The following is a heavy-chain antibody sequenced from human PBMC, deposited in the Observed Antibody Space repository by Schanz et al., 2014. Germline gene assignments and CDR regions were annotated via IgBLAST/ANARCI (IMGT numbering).Heavy chain of an antibody. CDR1: GFSFSNYW. D-gene: IGHD4-17*01. V-gene: IGHV3-7*04. Sequence: VQLVESGGGLVQPGESLRLSCAASGFSFSNYWMSWVRQAPGKGLEWVANIKQDGSEKYYVDSVKGRFTISRDNAKKSLYLRMNSLRAEDTAVYYCARDAVTSVQTPGFYYWGQGTLVTVSS. J-gene: IGHJ4*02. CDR2: IKQDGSEK. CDR3: ARDAVTSVQTPGFYY.